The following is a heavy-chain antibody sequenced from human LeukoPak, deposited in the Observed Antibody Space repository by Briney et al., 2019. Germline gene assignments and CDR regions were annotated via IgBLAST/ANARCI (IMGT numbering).Heavy chain of an antibody. CDR3: ARDRYCSGGSCYGSEWYFDL. D-gene: IGHD2-15*01. CDR1: GFTVSSNY. J-gene: IGHJ2*01. V-gene: IGHV3-66*01. Sequence: PGGSLRLSCAASGFTVSSNYMSWVRQAPGKGLEWVSVIYSGGSTYYADSVKGRFTISRDNSKNTLYLQMNSLRAEDTAVYYCARDRYCSGGSCYGSEWYFDLWGRGTLVTVSS. CDR2: IYSGGST.